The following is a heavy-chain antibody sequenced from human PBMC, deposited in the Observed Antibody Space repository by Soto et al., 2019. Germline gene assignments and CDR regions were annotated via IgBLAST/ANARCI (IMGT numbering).Heavy chain of an antibody. CDR3: AKSISHRYGVVC. V-gene: IGHV4-39*01. CDR2: IYYSGNT. J-gene: IGHJ4*02. D-gene: IGHD6-6*01. Sequence: PSETLSLTCTVSGVSISGISYYWGWIRQPPGKGLEWIGNIYYSGNTYYNSSLKSRVTISVDTSENQFSLRLNSVTAADTAVYYCAKSISHRYGVVCWGQGTLVTVSS. CDR1: GVSISGISYY.